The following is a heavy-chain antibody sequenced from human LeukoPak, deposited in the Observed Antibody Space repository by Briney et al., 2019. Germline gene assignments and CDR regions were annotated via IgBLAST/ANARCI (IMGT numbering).Heavy chain of an antibody. D-gene: IGHD2-2*01. V-gene: IGHV3-30-3*01. CDR2: LSFDVSNK. CDR3: ARDGVGGDIVVVPAAVYFDY. J-gene: IGHJ4*02. Sequence: GGSLILSCAASGFTFSSYAMHWVRQAPGKGLEWVAVLSFDVSNKYYADSVKGRFTISRDNSKNTLYLQMNSLRAEDTAVYYCARDGVGGDIVVVPAAVYFDYWGQGTLVTVSS. CDR1: GFTFSSYA.